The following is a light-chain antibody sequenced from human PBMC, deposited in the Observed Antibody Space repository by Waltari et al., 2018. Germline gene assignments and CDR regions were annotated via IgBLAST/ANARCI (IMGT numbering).Light chain of an antibody. CDR1: QSVSSN. J-gene: IGKJ1*01. V-gene: IGKV3-15*01. CDR3: QQYNNWPPWT. Sequence: EVVMTQSPATLSVSPGERATLSCRASQSVSSNLAWYQQKPGQAPRLLIYGASTGATGIPARFSGSGSGTEFTLTISSMQSEDFAVYYCQQYNNWPPWTFGQGTKVEIK. CDR2: GAS.